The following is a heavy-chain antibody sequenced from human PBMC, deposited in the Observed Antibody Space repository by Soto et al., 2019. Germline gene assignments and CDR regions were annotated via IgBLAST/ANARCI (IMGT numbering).Heavy chain of an antibody. J-gene: IGHJ4*02. Sequence: GGSLRLSCAASGFTFRSYAMSWVRQAPGKGLEWVSGISGSGISTHYADSVKGRFTVSRDNSKNTLYLQMNSLRAEDTAVYYCARGYSYTQPVFDYWGLGTLVTVSS. V-gene: IGHV3-23*01. CDR1: GFTFRSYA. CDR2: ISGSGIST. D-gene: IGHD5-18*01. CDR3: ARGYSYTQPVFDY.